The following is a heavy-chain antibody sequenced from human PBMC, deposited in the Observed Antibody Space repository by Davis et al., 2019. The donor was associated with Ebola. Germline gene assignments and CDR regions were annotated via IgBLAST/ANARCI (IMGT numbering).Heavy chain of an antibody. CDR2: ISYDGSNK. Sequence: PGGSLRLSCAASGFTFSSYGMHWVRQAPGKGLEWVAVISYDGSNKYYADSVKGRFTISRDNAKNSLYLQMNSLRAEDTAVYYCARERYCSGGSCLYGMDVWGQGTTVTVSS. J-gene: IGHJ6*02. D-gene: IGHD2-15*01. CDR3: ARERYCSGGSCLYGMDV. CDR1: GFTFSSYG. V-gene: IGHV3-30*03.